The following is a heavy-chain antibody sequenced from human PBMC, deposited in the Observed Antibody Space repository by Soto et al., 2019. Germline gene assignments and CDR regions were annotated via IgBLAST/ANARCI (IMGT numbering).Heavy chain of an antibody. J-gene: IGHJ3*02. CDR1: GYTLTELS. V-gene: IGHV1-24*01. CDR2: FDPEDGET. Sequence: ASVKVSCKVSGYTLTELSMHWVRQAPGKGLEWMGGFDPEDGETICAQKFQGRVTMTEDTSTDTAYMELSSLRSEDTAVYYCATRSQYYYDSSGAEDAFDIWGQGTMVTVSS. D-gene: IGHD3-22*01. CDR3: ATRSQYYYDSSGAEDAFDI.